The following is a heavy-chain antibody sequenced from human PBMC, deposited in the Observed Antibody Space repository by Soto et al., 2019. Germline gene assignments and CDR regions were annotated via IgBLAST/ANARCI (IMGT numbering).Heavy chain of an antibody. CDR3: ARIGLYFDWPRLTTVPDF. Sequence: PGGSLRLSCAASGFTFNNYAMNWVRQAPGMGLEWVATISNTGGGTYYADSVKGRFTISRDNSKNTLYLQMSSLRAEDTAVYYCARIGLYFDWPRLTTVPDFWGQGTLVTGSS. D-gene: IGHD3-9*01. CDR1: GFTFNNYA. CDR2: ISNTGGGT. V-gene: IGHV3-23*01. J-gene: IGHJ4*02.